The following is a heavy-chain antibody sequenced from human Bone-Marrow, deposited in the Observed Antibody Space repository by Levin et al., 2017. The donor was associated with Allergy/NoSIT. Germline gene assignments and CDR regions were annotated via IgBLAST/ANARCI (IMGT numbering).Heavy chain of an antibody. V-gene: IGHV3-53*01. CDR3: MNVNHNTGRDYGDNGVNDY. Sequence: GSLRLSCAASGFTVSNNFMSWVRQAPGKGLDWVSLVYSFGSTHYADSVKGRFTISRDSSSNTLYLQMNNLRVEDTAIYYCMNVNHNTGRDYGDNGVNDYWGQGTLVTVSS. J-gene: IGHJ4*02. CDR1: GFTVSNNF. D-gene: IGHD4-23*01. CDR2: VYSFGST.